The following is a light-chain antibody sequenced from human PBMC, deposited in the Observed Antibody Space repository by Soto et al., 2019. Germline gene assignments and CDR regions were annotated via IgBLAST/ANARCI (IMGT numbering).Light chain of an antibody. CDR2: GAS. V-gene: IGKV3-15*01. Sequence: EIVMTQSPATLSVSPGERATLSCRASQSVSSNLAWYQQKPGQAPRLLLYGASTRATGIPARFSGSGSGTEFTLTIRSLQSEDFAVYYCQQYNNWPPMAFGQGTKVEIK. CDR1: QSVSSN. J-gene: IGKJ1*01. CDR3: QQYNNWPPMA.